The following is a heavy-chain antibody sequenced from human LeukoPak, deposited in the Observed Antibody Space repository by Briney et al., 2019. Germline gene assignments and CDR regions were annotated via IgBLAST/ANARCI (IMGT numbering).Heavy chain of an antibody. CDR1: GFTFSSYA. CDR3: VKDLLAVAGTSNY. Sequence: PGGSLRLSCSASGFTFSSYAMHWVRQAPGKGLEYVSAISSNGGSTYYADSVKGRFTISRDNSKNTLYLQVSSLRAEDTAVYYCVKDLLAVAGTSNYWGQGTLVTVSS. CDR2: ISSNGGST. D-gene: IGHD6-19*01. J-gene: IGHJ4*02. V-gene: IGHV3-64D*06.